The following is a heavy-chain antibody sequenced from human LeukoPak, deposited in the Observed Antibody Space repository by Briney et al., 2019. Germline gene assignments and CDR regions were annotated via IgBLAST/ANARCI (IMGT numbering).Heavy chain of an antibody. CDR1: GFTFSSYA. J-gene: IGHJ4*02. Sequence: GGSLRLSCAASGFTFSSYAMSWVRQAPGKGLEWVAAISGSGGSTYYADSVKGRFTISRHNYKNTLYLQMNSLRAEDTAVYYCAKGHGIVVVSLDYWGQGTLVTVSS. CDR2: ISGSGGST. CDR3: AKGHGIVVVSLDY. V-gene: IGHV3-23*01. D-gene: IGHD3-22*01.